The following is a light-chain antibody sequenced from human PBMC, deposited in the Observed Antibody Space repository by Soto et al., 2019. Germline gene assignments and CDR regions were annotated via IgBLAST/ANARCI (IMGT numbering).Light chain of an antibody. CDR3: QQYNSYWT. J-gene: IGKJ1*01. CDR2: DAS. Sequence: DIPMTQSPSTPSASVGDRVIITCRASQSISRWLAWFQQKPGKAPKLLIYDASILENGVPFRFSGRGSGTEFTLTISRLQPDDSATYYCQQYNSYWTFGQGTKVEVK. V-gene: IGKV1-5*01. CDR1: QSISRW.